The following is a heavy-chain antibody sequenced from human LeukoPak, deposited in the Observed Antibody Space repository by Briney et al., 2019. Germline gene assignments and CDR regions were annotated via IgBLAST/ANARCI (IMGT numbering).Heavy chain of an antibody. V-gene: IGHV3-33*01. Sequence: GGSLRLSCAASGFTFSSYGMHWVRQAPGKGLEWVAVIWYDGSNKYYADSVKGRFTISRDNSKDTLYLQMNSLRAGDTAVYYCAGQGGVAFDIWGQGAMVTVSS. D-gene: IGHD3-16*01. CDR1: GFTFSSYG. CDR2: IWYDGSNK. CDR3: AGQGGVAFDI. J-gene: IGHJ3*02.